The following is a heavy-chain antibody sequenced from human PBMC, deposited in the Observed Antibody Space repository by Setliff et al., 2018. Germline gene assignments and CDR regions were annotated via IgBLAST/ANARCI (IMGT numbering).Heavy chain of an antibody. CDR1: GYTFSDYG. CDR2: ISPHSGRA. J-gene: IGHJ4*02. Sequence: ASVKVSCKASGYTFSDYGVSWVRQAPGQGLEWMGWISPHSGRAFYAPQFQDRVIMTTDTSTNTAYLEMRSLTSDDTAVYYCSKLVRYCTTTACQGASGAEFWGQGTLVTVSS. V-gene: IGHV1-18*01. D-gene: IGHD2-8*01. CDR3: SKLVRYCTTTACQGASGAEF.